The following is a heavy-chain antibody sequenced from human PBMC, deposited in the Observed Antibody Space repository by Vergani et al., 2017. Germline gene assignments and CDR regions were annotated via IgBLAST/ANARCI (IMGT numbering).Heavy chain of an antibody. CDR2: IFSSGTT. J-gene: IGHJ4*02. V-gene: IGHV4-61*02. CDR3: ARGSRAEGGSGPDK. D-gene: IGHD6-13*01. Sequence: QVQLQESGPGLVKPSQTLSFSCTVSGGSVGTSIGFYWTWIGQPPGKTLEWIGEIFSSGTTKYNPSFKNRVTMSVDTSKNQFSLKLNSVTAADTAVYYCARGSRAEGGSGPDKWGQGTLVTVSS. CDR1: GGSVGTSIGFY.